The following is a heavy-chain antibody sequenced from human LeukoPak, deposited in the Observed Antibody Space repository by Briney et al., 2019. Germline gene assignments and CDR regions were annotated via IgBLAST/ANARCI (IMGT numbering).Heavy chain of an antibody. J-gene: IGHJ5*02. V-gene: IGHV1-69*04. CDR3: ARDLTAPHGSRSYYNWFDP. D-gene: IGHD3-10*01. Sequence: GASVKVSCKASGGTFSSYAISWVRQAPGQGLEWMGRIIPILGIANYAQKFQGRVTITADKSTSTAYMELSSLRSEDTAVYYCARDLTAPHGSRSYYNWFDPWCQGTLVTVSS. CDR2: IIPILGIA. CDR1: GGTFSSYA.